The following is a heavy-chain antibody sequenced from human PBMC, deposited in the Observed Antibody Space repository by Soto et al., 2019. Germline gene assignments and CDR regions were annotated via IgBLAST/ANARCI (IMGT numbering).Heavy chain of an antibody. V-gene: IGHV1-46*01. D-gene: IGHD2-2*02. J-gene: IGHJ5*02. CDR3: ARGAGSSTSCYTGGCLNWFDP. CDR2: INASGGST. CDR1: GYTFTSYY. Sequence: QVQLVQSGAEVKKPGASVKVSCKASGYTFTSYYMHWVRQAPGQGLEWMGIINASGGSTSYAQKFQGRVTMTRDTSTSTDYMELSSLRSEDTAVYYCARGAGSSTSCYTGGCLNWFDPWGQGTLVTVSS.